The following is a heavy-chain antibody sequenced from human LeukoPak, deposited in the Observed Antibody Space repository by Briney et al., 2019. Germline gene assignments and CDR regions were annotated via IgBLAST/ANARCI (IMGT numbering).Heavy chain of an antibody. CDR2: RHYSGST. CDR3: ARGPYMWYFDL. CDR1: GGSIRSYC. J-gene: IGHJ2*01. Sequence: TSETLSLTCTVSGGSIRSYCWSWIRQPPGKGLEWIGYRHYSGSTHYNPSLKSRVTISADTSKNQFSLKLSSVTAADMAVYYCARGPYMWYFDLWGRGTLVTVSS. D-gene: IGHD1-1*01. V-gene: IGHV4-59*01.